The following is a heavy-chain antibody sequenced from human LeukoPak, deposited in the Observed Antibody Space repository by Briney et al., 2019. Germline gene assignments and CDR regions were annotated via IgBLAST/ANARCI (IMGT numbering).Heavy chain of an antibody. Sequence: SETLSLTCAVYGGSFSGYYWGWIRQPPGKGLEWIGSIYYSGSTYYNPSLKSRVTISVDTSKNQFSLKLSSVTAADTAVYYCARDPPYYYDSSGFAFDIWGQGTMVTVSS. V-gene: IGHV4-34*01. CDR3: ARDPPYYYDSSGFAFDI. J-gene: IGHJ3*02. CDR2: IYYSGST. CDR1: GGSFSGYY. D-gene: IGHD3-22*01.